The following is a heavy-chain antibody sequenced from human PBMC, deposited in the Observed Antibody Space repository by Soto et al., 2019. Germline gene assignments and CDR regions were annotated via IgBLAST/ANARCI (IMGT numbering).Heavy chain of an antibody. D-gene: IGHD6-13*01. V-gene: IGHV4-4*07. J-gene: IGHJ6*02. CDR3: ARVVAAAGRDGGYYYYGMDV. CDR2: IYTSGST. CDR1: GGSISSYY. Sequence: SETLSLTCTVSGGSISSYYWSWIRQPAGKGLEWIGRIYTSGSTNYNPSLKSRVTMSVDTSKNQFSLKLSSVTAADTAVYYCARVVAAAGRDGGYYYYGMDVWGQGTTVTVPS.